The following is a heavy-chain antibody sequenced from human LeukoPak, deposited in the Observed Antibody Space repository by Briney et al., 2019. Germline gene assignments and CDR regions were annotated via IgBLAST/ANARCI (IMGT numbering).Heavy chain of an antibody. V-gene: IGHV3-74*01. CDR1: GFTFSSYW. CDR2: INGDGTST. J-gene: IGHJ6*02. Sequence: PGGSLRPSCAASGFTFSSYWMHWVRQAPGGGLVWVSRINGDGTSTSYADSVKGRFTISRDNAKNTLYLQMNSLRAEDTAVYSCAREKSYYYYVMDVWGQGTTVTVSS. CDR3: AREKSYYYYVMDV.